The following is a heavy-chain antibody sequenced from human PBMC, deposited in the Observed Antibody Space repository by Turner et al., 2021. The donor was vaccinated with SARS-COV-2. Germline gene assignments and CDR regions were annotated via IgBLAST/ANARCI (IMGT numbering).Heavy chain of an antibody. D-gene: IGHD2-8*02. V-gene: IGHV3-23*01. Sequence: EVPLLESGGDLIQPGGSLTLSCDASGISFSSYAMNWVRQDQGKGLEWISALSGTGSSTCYADSVRGRFISSRDNYKTTLYLQMNSLRVDDTARYYCAKGGTGNYGVSDYWGQGTLVTVSA. CDR3: AKGGTGNYGVSDY. CDR1: GISFSSYA. J-gene: IGHJ4*02. CDR2: LSGTGSST.